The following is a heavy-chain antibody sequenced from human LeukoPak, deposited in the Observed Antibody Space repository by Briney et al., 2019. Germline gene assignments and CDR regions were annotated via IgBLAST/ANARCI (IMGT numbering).Heavy chain of an antibody. CDR2: IYSGGST. V-gene: IGHV3-53*01. CDR3: ARWAAYCGGDCYSGYFDY. CDR1: GFTVSSNY. D-gene: IGHD2-21*02. J-gene: IGHJ4*02. Sequence: PGGSLRLSCAASGFTVSSNYMSWVRQAPGKGLEWVSVIYSGGSTYYADSVKGRFTISRDNSKNTLYLQMNSLRAEDTAVYYCARWAAYCGGDCYSGYFDYWGQGTLVTVSS.